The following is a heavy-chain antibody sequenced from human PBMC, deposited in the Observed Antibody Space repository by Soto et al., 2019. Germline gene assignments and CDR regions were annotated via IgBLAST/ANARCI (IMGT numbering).Heavy chain of an antibody. J-gene: IGHJ2*01. V-gene: IGHV3-33*01. CDR2: IWNDGSQK. D-gene: IGHD6-13*01. CDR1: GFVYSHYA. CDR3: VRGIPSQYSSTWLSWHFDL. Sequence: VQLVESGGGVVQPGRSLRLSCEASGFVYSHYAMHWDRQAPGKGPEWVALIWNDGSQKNYVDSVKGRFTISRDNSKNTLNLQMNSLRADDTAMYFCVRGIPSQYSSTWLSWHFDLWGPGTLVSVSS.